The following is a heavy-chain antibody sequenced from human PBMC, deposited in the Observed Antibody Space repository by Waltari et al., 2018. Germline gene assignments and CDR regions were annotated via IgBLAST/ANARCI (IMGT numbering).Heavy chain of an antibody. V-gene: IGHV4-39*01. J-gene: IGHJ4*02. CDR2: IHHLGST. CDR3: ARHGTRITMTSSFHY. CDR1: GDDVRIGYSIRNGYF. Sequence: QVQLQESGPGLVKASETLSLPCSVSGDDVRIGYSIRNGYFWAWIRPPPGKGLEWIGSIHHLGSTYSSPSLRSRVTISVDTSKIQFSLRLNSVTAADTAIYYCARHGTRITMTSSFHYWGQGTLVTVSS. D-gene: IGHD3-3*01.